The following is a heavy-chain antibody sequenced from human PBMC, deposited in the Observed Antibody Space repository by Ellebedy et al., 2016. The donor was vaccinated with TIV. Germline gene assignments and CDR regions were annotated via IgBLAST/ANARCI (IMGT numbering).Heavy chain of an antibody. CDR1: GYTFTGHY. V-gene: IGHV1-18*04. Sequence: ASVKVSXKASGYTFTGHYMHWVRQAPGQGLEWMGWISAYNGNTNYAQKLQGRVTMTTDTSTSTAYMELRSLRSDDTAVYYCARDGTDYWGQGTLVTVSS. CDR2: ISAYNGNT. D-gene: IGHD1-14*01. J-gene: IGHJ4*02. CDR3: ARDGTDY.